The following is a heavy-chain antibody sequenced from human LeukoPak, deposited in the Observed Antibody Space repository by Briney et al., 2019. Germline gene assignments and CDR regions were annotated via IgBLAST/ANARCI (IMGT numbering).Heavy chain of an antibody. V-gene: IGHV4-59*01. CDR1: GGSISPYY. D-gene: IGHD6-19*01. Sequence: ASETLSLTCTVSGGSISPYYWTWIRQPPGKGLEWIGYIYYNGNTNYNPSLKSRVTISVDTSKNQFSLKVTSVTAADTAVYYCTRAGSGWSFDYWGQGTLVTVSS. J-gene: IGHJ4*02. CDR2: IYYNGNT. CDR3: TRAGSGWSFDY.